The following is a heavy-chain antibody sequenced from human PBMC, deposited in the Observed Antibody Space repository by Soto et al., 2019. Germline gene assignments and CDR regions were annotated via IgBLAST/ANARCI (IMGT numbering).Heavy chain of an antibody. V-gene: IGHV3-9*01. J-gene: IGHJ4*02. CDR1: GFTFADYA. D-gene: IGHD3-22*01. Sequence: EVQLVESGGGLVQPGRSLRLSCAASGFTFADYAMHWVRQAPGKGLEWVSGISWNSGSIGYADSVKGRFTISRDNATNSLYLQMNSLRAEDTALYYCAKAYSSGGGGFDYWGQGTLVTVSS. CDR3: AKAYSSGGGGFDY. CDR2: ISWNSGSI.